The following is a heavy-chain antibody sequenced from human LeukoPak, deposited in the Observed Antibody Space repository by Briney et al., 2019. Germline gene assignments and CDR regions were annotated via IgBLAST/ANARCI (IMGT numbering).Heavy chain of an antibody. V-gene: IGHV4-59*01. D-gene: IGHD5-12*01. CDR3: ARSYSGYDWFPYYFDY. CDR2: IYYSGST. Sequence: PSETLSLTCTVSGGSINSYYWSWIRQPPGKGLEWIGYIYYSGSTNYNPSLKSRVTISVDTSKNQFSLKLSSVTAADTAVYYCARSYSGYDWFPYYFDYWGQGTLVTVSS. J-gene: IGHJ4*02. CDR1: GGSINSYY.